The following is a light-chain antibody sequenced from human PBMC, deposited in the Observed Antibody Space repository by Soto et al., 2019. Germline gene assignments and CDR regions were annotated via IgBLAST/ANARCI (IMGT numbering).Light chain of an antibody. J-gene: IGLJ2*01. V-gene: IGLV2-8*01. CDR3: TSYAGNNNLV. CDR2: EVS. CDR1: SSDVGGYNY. Sequence: QSALTQPPSASGSPGQSVTISCTGTSSDVGGYNYVSWYQQHPGKAPKVMIYEVSKRPSGVPDRFFGSKSDNTASLTVSGLQAEDEADYYCTSYAGNNNLVFGGGTKLTVL.